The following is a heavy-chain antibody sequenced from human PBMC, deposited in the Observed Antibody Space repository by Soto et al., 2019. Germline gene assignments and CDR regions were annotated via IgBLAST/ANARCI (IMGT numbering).Heavy chain of an antibody. CDR3: ARDLGWAFDS. CDR1: GFTFSTFS. D-gene: IGHD6-19*01. CDR2: ISGGGRPI. V-gene: IGHV3-48*02. Sequence: EVQLVESGGGSVQPGGSLRLSCAASGFTFSTFSMNWVRQAPGRGLEWISYISGGGRPISYADSVKGRFTISRDNAKHPLYRQMDSLTDEDTAVYYCARDLGWAFDSWGQGTLVTVSS. J-gene: IGHJ4*02.